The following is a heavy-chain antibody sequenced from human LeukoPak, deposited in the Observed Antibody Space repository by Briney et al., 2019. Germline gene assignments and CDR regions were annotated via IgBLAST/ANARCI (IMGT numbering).Heavy chain of an antibody. D-gene: IGHD6-6*01. CDR3: ARRTRIAVRPWDY. CDR2: ICYSGST. CDR1: GGSISSSSYY. Sequence: SSETLSLTCTVSGGSISSSSYYWGWIRQPPGKGLEWIGSICYSGSTYYNPSLKSRVTISVDTSKNQFSLKLSSVTAADTAVYYCARRTRIAVRPWDYWGQGTLVTVSS. V-gene: IGHV4-39*01. J-gene: IGHJ4*02.